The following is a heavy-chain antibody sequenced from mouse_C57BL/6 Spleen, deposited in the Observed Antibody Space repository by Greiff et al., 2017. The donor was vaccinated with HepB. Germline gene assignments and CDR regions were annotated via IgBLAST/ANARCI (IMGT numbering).Heavy chain of an antibody. CDR2: IVPGSGST. J-gene: IGHJ3*01. CDR3: AVTWTRGWFAY. Sequence: VQLQQSGAELMKPGASVKLSCKATGYTFTGYWIEWVKQSPGHGLESIGEIVPGSGSTNYNEKFKGKATFTADTSSNTAYMQLSSLTTEDSAIYYCAVTWTRGWFAYWGQGTLVTVSA. CDR1: GYTFTGYW. D-gene: IGHD4-1*01. V-gene: IGHV1-9*01.